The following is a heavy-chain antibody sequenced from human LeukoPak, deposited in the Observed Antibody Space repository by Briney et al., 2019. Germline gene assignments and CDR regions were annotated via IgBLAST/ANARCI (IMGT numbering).Heavy chain of an antibody. CDR3: ALISSSAFDI. V-gene: IGHV2-26*01. D-gene: IGHD6-6*01. J-gene: IGHJ3*02. Sequence: SGPTLVNPTETLTLTCTVSGLSLSNPRMGVSWIRQPPGKALEWLAHIFSHDEKSYNTSLKTRLTISTETSKSQVVLIMTNMDPVDTATYYCALISSSAFDIWGQGTTVTVSS. CDR2: IFSHDEK. CDR1: GLSLSNPRMG.